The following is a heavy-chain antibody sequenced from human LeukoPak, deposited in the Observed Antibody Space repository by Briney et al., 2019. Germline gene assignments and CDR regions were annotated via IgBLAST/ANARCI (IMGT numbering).Heavy chain of an antibody. D-gene: IGHD3-22*01. CDR1: GYTFTSYY. CDR2: INPSGGST. V-gene: IGHV1-46*01. Sequence: ASVKVSCKASGYTFTSYYMHWVRQAPGQGLEWMGIINPSGGSTSYAQKFQGRVTMTRDTSTSTVYMEQSSLRSEDTAVYYCAREGYYDTDSRTYYFDYWGQGTLVTVSS. CDR3: AREGYYDTDSRTYYFDY. J-gene: IGHJ4*02.